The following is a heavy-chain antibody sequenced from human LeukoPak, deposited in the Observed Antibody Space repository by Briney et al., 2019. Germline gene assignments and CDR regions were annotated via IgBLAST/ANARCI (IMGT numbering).Heavy chain of an antibody. CDR1: GVTLRMYY. J-gene: IGHJ4*02. CDR2: IYYSGST. CDR3: RSNYYDSSGYSYNFDY. Sequence: PSETLSLTCTVSGVTLRMYYASWIRQPPGKGLEWIGYIYYSGSTNYNPSLKSRVTISVDTSKNQFSLKLSSVTAANTAVYYCRSNYYDSSGYSYNFDYWGQGTLVTVSS. V-gene: IGHV4-59*08. D-gene: IGHD3-22*01.